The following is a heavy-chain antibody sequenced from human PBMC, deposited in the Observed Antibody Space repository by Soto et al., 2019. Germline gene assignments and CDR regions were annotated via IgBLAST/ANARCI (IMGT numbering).Heavy chain of an antibody. V-gene: IGHV3-23*01. CDR2: ISATGGGT. CDR3: AKDRRAGGNSAFYFDF. D-gene: IGHD3-16*01. CDR1: GFKFSNYA. Sequence: GGSLRLSCAASGFKFSNYAMSWVRQAPGKGLEWVSLISATGGGTYYADSVKGRFTISRDNSHNTLYLQVHSLTAEDTAVYYCAKDRRAGGNSAFYFDFWGQGAQVTAPQ. J-gene: IGHJ4*02.